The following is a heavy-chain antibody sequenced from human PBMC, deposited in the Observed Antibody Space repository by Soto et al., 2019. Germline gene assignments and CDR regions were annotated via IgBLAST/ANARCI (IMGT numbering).Heavy chain of an antibody. CDR1: GDTFISYS. J-gene: IGHJ4*01. V-gene: IGHV1-69*08. CDR2: IIPSLGIT. D-gene: IGHD4-4*01. Sequence: QVHLVQSVAELEKPGSSVKVSCKASGDTFISYSFTWVRQAPGQGLEWMGRIIPSLGITNYAKKFQGSITITADKSTSTAYMELSSLRPEDTAVYYCATDKDSTYDYWGQGTMVTVSS. CDR3: ATDKDSTYDY.